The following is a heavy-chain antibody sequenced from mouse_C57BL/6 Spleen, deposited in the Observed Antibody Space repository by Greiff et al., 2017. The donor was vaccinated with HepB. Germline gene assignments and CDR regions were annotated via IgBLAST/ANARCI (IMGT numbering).Heavy chain of an antibody. J-gene: IGHJ2*01. D-gene: IGHD1-1*01. CDR3: ARGGYGSSPDY. V-gene: IGHV1-26*01. CDR1: GYTFTDYY. CDR2: INPNNGGT. Sequence: VQLKHSGPELVKPGASVKISCKASGYTFTDYYMNWVKQSHGKSLEWIGDINPNNGGTSYNQKFKGKATLTVDKSSSTAYMELRSLTSEDSAVYYCARGGYGSSPDYWGQGTTLTVSS.